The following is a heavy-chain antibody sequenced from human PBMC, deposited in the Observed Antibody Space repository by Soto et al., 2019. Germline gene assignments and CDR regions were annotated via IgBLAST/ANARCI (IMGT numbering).Heavy chain of an antibody. J-gene: IGHJ2*01. D-gene: IGHD6-6*01. CDR3: ARVNARIIAARNSWDFDL. CDR1: GFTFSSYD. V-gene: IGHV3-13*01. CDR2: IGTAGDT. Sequence: GGSLRLSCAASGFTFSSYDMHWVRQAPGKGLEWVSAIGTAGDTYYPGSVKGRFTISRENAKNSLYLQMNSLRAGDTAVYYCARVNARIIAARNSWDFDLWGRGTLVTVSS.